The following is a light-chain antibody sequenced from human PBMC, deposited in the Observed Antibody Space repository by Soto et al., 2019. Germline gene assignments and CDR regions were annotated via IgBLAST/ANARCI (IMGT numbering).Light chain of an antibody. CDR1: QSVRGY. Sequence: DIVLTQPPATLSSSLGEGHTLSCRASQSVRGYLAWYQQKPGKAPRLLMYDASNRASGIPARFSGSGSGTEFTLTISSLQSEDFAVYYCQQRANWPLTTFGHGTRLEVK. CDR3: QQRANWPLTT. CDR2: DAS. V-gene: IGKV3-11*01. J-gene: IGKJ5*01.